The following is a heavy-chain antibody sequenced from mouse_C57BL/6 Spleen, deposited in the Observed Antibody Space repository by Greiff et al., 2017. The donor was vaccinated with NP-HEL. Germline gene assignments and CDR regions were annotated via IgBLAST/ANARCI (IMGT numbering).Heavy chain of an antibody. V-gene: IGHV14-3*01. J-gene: IGHJ1*03. CDR1: GFNIKNTY. D-gene: IGHD1-1*01. CDR2: IDPANGNT. Sequence: EVQLVESVAELVRPGASVKLSCTASGFNIKNTYMHWVKQRPEQGLEWIGRIDPANGNTKYAPKFQGKATITADTYSNTAYLQLSSRTSEDTAIYYCARWPVYGSSYWYFDVWGTGTTVTVSS. CDR3: ARWPVYGSSYWYFDV.